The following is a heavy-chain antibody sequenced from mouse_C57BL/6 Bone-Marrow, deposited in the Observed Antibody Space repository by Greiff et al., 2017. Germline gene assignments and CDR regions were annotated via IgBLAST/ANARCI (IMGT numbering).Heavy chain of an antibody. Sequence: QVQLQQPGAELVKPGASVKMSCKASGYPFTSYWLTWVKQRPGQGLEWIGDIYPGSGSTNYNEKFKSKATLTVDTSSSTAYMQLSSLTSEDSAVYYCARRDDGYLWYFDVWGTGTTVTVSS. CDR2: IYPGSGST. CDR3: ARRDDGYLWYFDV. CDR1: GYPFTSYW. V-gene: IGHV1-55*01. D-gene: IGHD2-3*01. J-gene: IGHJ1*03.